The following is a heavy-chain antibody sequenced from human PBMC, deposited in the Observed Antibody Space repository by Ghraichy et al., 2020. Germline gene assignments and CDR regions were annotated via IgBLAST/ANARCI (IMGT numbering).Heavy chain of an antibody. D-gene: IGHD3-10*01. CDR2: NSASSAHI. V-gene: IGHV3-48*01. Sequence: GGSLRLSCAASGFTFANYAMNWVRQTPGKGLEWISYNSASSAHIRYADSVKGRFTVSRDNAKNSLYLQMNSLRVEDAAIYYCARDPSHGSTYYNYYDFWGRGTLVTVSS. J-gene: IGHJ4*02. CDR1: GFTFANYA. CDR3: ARDPSHGSTYYNYYDF.